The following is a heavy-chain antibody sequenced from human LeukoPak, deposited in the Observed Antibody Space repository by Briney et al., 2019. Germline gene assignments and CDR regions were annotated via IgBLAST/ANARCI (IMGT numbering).Heavy chain of an antibody. V-gene: IGHV3-23*01. CDR2: ISGSGGST. CDR3: AKDPQARF. Sequence: GGSLRLSCAASGFTFSIYAMTWVRQAPGKGLEWVSSISGSGGSTYYADSVKGRFTVSRDNSKNTLYLQMNSLRAEDTAVYYCAKDPQARFWGPGTLVTVSS. CDR1: GFTFSIYA. J-gene: IGHJ4*02.